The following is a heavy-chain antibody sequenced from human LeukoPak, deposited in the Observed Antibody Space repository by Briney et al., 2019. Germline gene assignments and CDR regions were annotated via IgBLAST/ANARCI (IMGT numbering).Heavy chain of an antibody. CDR2: ISRSGRDI. CDR1: GFTFGAYA. V-gene: IGHV3-21*01. J-gene: IGHJ3*02. D-gene: IGHD1-26*01. CDR3: ARGDELLQRNDALDI. Sequence: GGSLRLSCAASGFTFGAYAMNWVRQAPGKGLDWVSSISRSGRDIYYADSVRGRFTISRDNARDSLFLQMNSLTVEDTAVYYCARGDELLQRNDALDIWGQGTTVTVSS.